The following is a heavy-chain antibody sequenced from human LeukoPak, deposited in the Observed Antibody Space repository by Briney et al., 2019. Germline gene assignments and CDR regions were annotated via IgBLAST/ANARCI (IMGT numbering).Heavy chain of an antibody. J-gene: IGHJ4*02. CDR3: TTDTPDSSGYCHDY. CDR2: IKRKIDGETT. Sequence: GGSLRLSCAASGFTVSSNYMSWVRQAPGKGLEWVGRIKRKIDGETTDYAAPVKGRFTISRDDPENTLYLQMNSLRTEDTAVYYCTTDTPDSSGYCHDYWGQGTLVTVSS. CDR1: GFTVSSNY. D-gene: IGHD3-22*01. V-gene: IGHV3-15*01.